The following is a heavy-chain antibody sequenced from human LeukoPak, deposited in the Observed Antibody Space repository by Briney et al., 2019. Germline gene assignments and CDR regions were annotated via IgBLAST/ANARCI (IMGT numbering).Heavy chain of an antibody. CDR3: ARAPNSAWHNFDY. D-gene: IGHD6-19*01. V-gene: IGHV3-30*04. J-gene: IGHJ4*02. CDR2: IPNDENNK. CDR1: GFIFSGYA. Sequence: PGGSLRLSCAASGFIFSGYAMHWFRQAPGKGLEWVAVIPNDENNKNHADSAKGRFTISRDNSKNTLYLQMNSLRAEDTAVYFCARAPNSAWHNFDYWGQGTLVTVSS.